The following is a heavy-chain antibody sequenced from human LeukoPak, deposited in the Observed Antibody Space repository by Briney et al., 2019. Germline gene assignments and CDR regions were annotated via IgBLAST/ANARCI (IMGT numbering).Heavy chain of an antibody. J-gene: IGHJ6*03. CDR2: ISGSGGST. V-gene: IGHV3-23*01. Sequence: PGGSLRLSCAASGFTFSSYAMGWVRQAAGKGLEWVSAISGSGGSTYYADSVKGRFTISRDNSKNTLYLQMNSLRAEDTAVYYCAKDLGYCSSTSCYSLGWYYYYMDVWGKGTTVTVSS. D-gene: IGHD2-2*02. CDR1: GFTFSSYA. CDR3: AKDLGYCSSTSCYSLGWYYYYMDV.